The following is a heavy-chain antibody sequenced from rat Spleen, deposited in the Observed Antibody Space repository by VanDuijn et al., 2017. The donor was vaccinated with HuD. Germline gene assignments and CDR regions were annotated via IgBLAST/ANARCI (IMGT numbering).Heavy chain of an antibody. J-gene: IGHJ3*01. CDR3: TRGSLGSGRLNWFVY. CDR1: GFNFNDNW. CDR2: VTETGDKS. Sequence: EVKLVESGGGLVQPGRSLKVSCAASGFNFNDNWMGWVRQAPGKGLEWVASVTETGDKSYYPDSVKGRFTLSRDNTKNTLYLQMNSLTSEDTATYYCTRGSLGSGRLNWFVYWGQGTLVTVSS. D-gene: IGHD4-6*01. V-gene: IGHV5-31*01.